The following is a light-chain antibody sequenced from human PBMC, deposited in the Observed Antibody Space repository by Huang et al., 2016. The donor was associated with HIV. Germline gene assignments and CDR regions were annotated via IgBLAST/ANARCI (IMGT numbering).Light chain of an antibody. J-gene: IGKJ1*01. Sequence: DIQMTQSPSSLSASVGDRVIITCRASQGISSYLAWYQQKPGGAPKLLMYDASTLQSGVPARFSGSGSGTAFTLTISSLQPEDVATYYCQKYNSAPPTFGQGTKVEIK. CDR2: DAS. CDR1: QGISSY. V-gene: IGKV1-27*01. CDR3: QKYNSAPPT.